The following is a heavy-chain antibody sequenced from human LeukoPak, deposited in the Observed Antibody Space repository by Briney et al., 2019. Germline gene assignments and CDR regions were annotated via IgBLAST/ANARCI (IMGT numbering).Heavy chain of an antibody. CDR2: ISYDGSNK. Sequence: GRSLRLSCAASGLTFSSYAMHWVRQAPGKGLEWVAVISYDGSNKYYADSVKGRFTISRDNSKNTLYLQMNSLRAEDTAVYYCARSPEQLALYYWGQGTLVTVSP. CDR3: ARSPEQLALYY. J-gene: IGHJ4*02. D-gene: IGHD6-6*01. CDR1: GLTFSSYA. V-gene: IGHV3-30-3*01.